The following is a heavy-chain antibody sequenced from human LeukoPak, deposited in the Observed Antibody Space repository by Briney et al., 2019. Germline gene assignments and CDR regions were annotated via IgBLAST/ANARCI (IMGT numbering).Heavy chain of an antibody. CDR2: MNPNSGNT. CDR1: GYTFTGYY. Sequence: SVKVSCKASGYTFTGYYMHWVRQAPGQGLEWMGWMNPNSGNTGYAQKFQGRVTMTRNTSISTAYMELSSLRSEDTAVYYCARYLKATEKRRRYYYYYMDVWGKGTTVTISS. CDR3: ARYLKATEKRRRYYYYYMDV. V-gene: IGHV1-8*02. J-gene: IGHJ6*03. D-gene: IGHD1-1*01.